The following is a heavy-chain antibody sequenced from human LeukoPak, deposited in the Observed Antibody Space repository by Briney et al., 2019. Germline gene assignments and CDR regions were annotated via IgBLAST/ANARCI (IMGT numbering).Heavy chain of an antibody. D-gene: IGHD3-16*01. CDR1: GGSISSYY. J-gene: IGHJ5*02. V-gene: IGHV4-59*01. CDR3: ASSDGFGGWFDP. Sequence: SETLSLTCTVSGGSISSYYWSWIRQPPGKGLEWLGYIYYSGSTNYNPSLKSRVTISVDTSKNQFSLKLSSVTAADTAVYYCASSDGFGGWFDPWGQGTLVSVSS. CDR2: IYYSGST.